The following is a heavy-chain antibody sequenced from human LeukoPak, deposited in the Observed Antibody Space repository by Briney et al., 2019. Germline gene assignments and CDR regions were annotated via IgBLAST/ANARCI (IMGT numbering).Heavy chain of an antibody. Sequence: PGGSLRLSCAASGFIFSSYGMHWVRQAPGKGLEWVAVIAFDGSNDYYEDSVKGRFTISRDNSKNMLYLQMNSLRNEDTAVYYCARDRQNMGGHAFDIWGQGTMVTVSS. J-gene: IGHJ3*02. D-gene: IGHD1-26*01. CDR3: ARDRQNMGGHAFDI. CDR2: IAFDGSND. CDR1: GFIFSSYG. V-gene: IGHV3-30*19.